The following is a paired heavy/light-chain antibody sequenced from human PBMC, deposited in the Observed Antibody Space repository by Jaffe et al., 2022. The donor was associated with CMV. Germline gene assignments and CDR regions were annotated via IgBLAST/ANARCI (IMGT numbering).Light chain of an antibody. J-gene: IGKJ1*01. Sequence: DIQMTQSPSTLSASVGDRVTITCRASQSISSWLAWYQQKPGKAPKLLIYKASSLESGVPSRFSGSGSGTEFTLTISSLQPDDFATYYCQQYNTYSPWTFGQGTKVEIK. V-gene: IGKV1-5*03. CDR1: QSISSW. CDR3: QQYNTYSPWT. CDR2: KAS.
Heavy chain of an antibody. D-gene: IGHD3-3*01. CDR3: ARAHPQYYDFWSGYYLDY. J-gene: IGHJ4*02. Sequence: EVQLVESGGGLVKPGGSLRLSCAASGFTFSSYTMNWVRQAPGKGLEWVSSISSSSSYIYYADSVKGRFTISRDNAKNSLYLQMNSLRAEDTAVYYCARAHPQYYDFWSGYYLDYWGQGTLVTVSS. CDR1: GFTFSSYT. V-gene: IGHV3-21*01. CDR2: ISSSSSYI.